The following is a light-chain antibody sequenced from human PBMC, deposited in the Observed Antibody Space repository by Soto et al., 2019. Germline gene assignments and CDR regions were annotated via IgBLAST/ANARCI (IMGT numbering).Light chain of an antibody. CDR1: RDIGNY. CDR2: RAS. CDR3: QQYVSYPIT. Sequence: DLQVTQSPSSLSASVGDRVTITCRASRDIGNYLAWFQQKPGKAPKSLIYRASSLQTGVPSKFSGGGGGTDFTLTINSLQPEDSATYFCQQYVSYPITFGQGTRLEIK. J-gene: IGKJ5*01. V-gene: IGKV1-16*02.